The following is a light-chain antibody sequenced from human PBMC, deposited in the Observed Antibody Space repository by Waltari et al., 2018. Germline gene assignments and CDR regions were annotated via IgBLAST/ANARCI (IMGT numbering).Light chain of an antibody. CDR2: DTS. CDR1: QSIHNY. CDR3: QQRRNWPLT. J-gene: IGKJ4*01. Sequence: DIVSTQSPATLSLSPGERATLSCRASQSIHNYLAWYQQKPGQAPRLLIYDTSNRATGISARFSGSGFGTDFTLTISSLEPEDFAVYYCQQRRNWPLTFGGGTKVEIK. V-gene: IGKV3-11*01.